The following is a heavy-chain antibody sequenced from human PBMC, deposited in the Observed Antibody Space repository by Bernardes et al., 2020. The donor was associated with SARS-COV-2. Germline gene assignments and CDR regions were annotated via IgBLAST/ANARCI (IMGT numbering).Heavy chain of an antibody. CDR1: GGSVSSGSYY. V-gene: IGHV4-61*01. CDR2: MYDGGST. D-gene: IGHD3-10*01. CDR3: ARRTNYYGSGSYLFDY. J-gene: IGHJ4*02. Sequence: SETLSLTCTVSGGSVSSGSYYWSWLLQPPGKGLEWIGYMYDGGSTKYNPSLKSRVTISGDASKNQFSLKLTSVIAADTAVYYCARRTNYYGSGSYLFDYWGPGTLVTVSS.